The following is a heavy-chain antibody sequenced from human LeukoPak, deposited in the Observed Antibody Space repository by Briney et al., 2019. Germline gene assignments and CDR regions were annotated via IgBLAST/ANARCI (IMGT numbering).Heavy chain of an antibody. CDR2: IRNKANSYSM. CDR3: TRDLTGDY. Sequence: SGGSLRLSCAASGFTFSDYYMDWVRQAPGEGLEWVGRIRNKANSYSMDYAASVKDRFTISRDDSKNSLYLQMNSLKTEDTAVYYCTRDLTGDYWGQGTLVTVSS. J-gene: IGHJ4*02. CDR1: GFTFSDYY. D-gene: IGHD3-9*01. V-gene: IGHV3-72*01.